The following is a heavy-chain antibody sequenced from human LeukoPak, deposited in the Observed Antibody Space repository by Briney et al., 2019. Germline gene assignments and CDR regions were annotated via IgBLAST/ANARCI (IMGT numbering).Heavy chain of an antibody. J-gene: IGHJ6*02. CDR3: ARDLVVREVIRTYCYGMDV. V-gene: IGHV3-48*03. CDR2: ISSSGSTI. CDR1: GFTFSSYE. Sequence: PGGSLRLSCAASGFTFSSYEMNWVRQAPGKGLEWVSYISSSGSTIYYADSVKGRFTISRDNAKNSLYLQMNSLRAEDTAVYYCARDLVVREVIRTYCYGMDVWGQGTTVTVSS. D-gene: IGHD3-10*01.